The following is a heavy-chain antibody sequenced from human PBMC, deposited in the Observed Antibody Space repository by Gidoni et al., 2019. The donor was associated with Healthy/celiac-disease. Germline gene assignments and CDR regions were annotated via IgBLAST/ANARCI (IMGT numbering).Heavy chain of an antibody. CDR3: ARDNPNDYGDNDAFDI. J-gene: IGHJ3*02. Sequence: QVQLQESGPGLVKPSETLSLTCAVSGYSISSGYYWGWIRQPPGKGLEWIGSIYHSGSTYYNPSLKSRVTISVDTSKNQFSLKLSSVTAADTAIYYCARDNPNDYGDNDAFDIWGQGTMVTVSS. D-gene: IGHD4-17*01. V-gene: IGHV4-38-2*02. CDR2: IYHSGST. CDR1: GYSISSGYY.